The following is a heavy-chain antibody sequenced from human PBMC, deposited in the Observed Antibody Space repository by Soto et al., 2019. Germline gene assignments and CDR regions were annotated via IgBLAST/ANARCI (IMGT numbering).Heavy chain of an antibody. Sequence: NSGPTLVNPTETLTLTCTFSGFSLSTTGVCVNWIRQPPGKALEWLGRIDWDGDKFYSSSLRTRLTISKDTSKNLVVLIMSDMDPLDTATYYCARRGADSGHGMDVWGQGTTVTVSS. J-gene: IGHJ6*02. D-gene: IGHD2-15*01. V-gene: IGHV2-70*17. CDR3: ARRGADSGHGMDV. CDR2: IDWDGDK. CDR1: GFSLSTTGVC.